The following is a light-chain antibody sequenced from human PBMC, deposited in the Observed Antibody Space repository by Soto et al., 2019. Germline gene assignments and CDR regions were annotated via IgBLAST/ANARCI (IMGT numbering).Light chain of an antibody. CDR3: ATWDDSLTGHYV. Sequence: HSVLTQPPSASGTPGQRVTISCSGSSSNIGSNYVCWYQHLPGTAPKLLIYSNNQRPSGVPDRFSGSKSGTSASLAISGLRSEDEADYYCATWDDSLTGHYVFGPGTKVTV. CDR1: SSNIGSNY. V-gene: IGLV1-47*02. J-gene: IGLJ1*01. CDR2: SNN.